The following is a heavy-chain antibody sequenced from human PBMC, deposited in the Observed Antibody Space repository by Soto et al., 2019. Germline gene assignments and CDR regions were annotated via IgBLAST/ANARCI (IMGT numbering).Heavy chain of an antibody. Sequence: GGSLRLSCAASGFPFSSYGMHLVRQSPGKGLEWVAFIWYDGSNKYYADSVKGRFTISRVNSKNTLYLQMNSLREEDTAVYYCARDFFRYSSTWYWFDPWRQGTLITVSS. CDR3: ARDFFRYSSTWYWFDP. CDR1: GFPFSSYG. J-gene: IGHJ5*02. V-gene: IGHV3-30*02. CDR2: IWYDGSNK. D-gene: IGHD6-13*01.